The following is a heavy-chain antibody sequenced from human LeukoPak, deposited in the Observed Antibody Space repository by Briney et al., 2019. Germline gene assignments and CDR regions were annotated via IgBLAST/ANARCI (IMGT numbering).Heavy chain of an antibody. J-gene: IGHJ6*02. D-gene: IGHD4-23*01. CDR3: ARDGRVTGDYYGMDV. Sequence: ASVKVSCKASGGTFISYAISWVRQAPGQGLEWMGRIIPIFGIANYAQKFQGRVTITADKSTSTAYMELSSLRSEDTAVYYCARDGRVTGDYYGMDVWGQGTTVTVSS. V-gene: IGHV1-69*04. CDR2: IIPIFGIA. CDR1: GGTFISYA.